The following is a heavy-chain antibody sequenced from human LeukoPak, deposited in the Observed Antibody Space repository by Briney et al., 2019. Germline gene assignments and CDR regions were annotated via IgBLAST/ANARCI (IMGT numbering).Heavy chain of an antibody. Sequence: GGSLRLACAASGFTFTNSWMNWVRQAPGQGLEWVAYISSTGNTVHYAGSVRGRFTISRDNAKNSLYLQMNRLRAEDTAVYYCTKETPQMDVWGKGTTVIVSS. V-gene: IGHV3-48*04. CDR2: ISSTGNTV. J-gene: IGHJ6*04. CDR1: GFTFTNSW. D-gene: IGHD2-15*01. CDR3: TKETPQMDV.